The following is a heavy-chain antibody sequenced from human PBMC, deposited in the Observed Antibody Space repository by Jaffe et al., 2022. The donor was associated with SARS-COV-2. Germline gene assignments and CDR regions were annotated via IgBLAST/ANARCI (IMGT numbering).Heavy chain of an antibody. V-gene: IGHV3-15*01. CDR2: VKSKADGGTP. CDR1: GFTFINAW. Sequence: EVQLVESGGGLVKPGGSLRLSCAASGFTFINAWMSWVRQAPGKGLEWVGRVKSKADGGTPDYAAPVKGRFTISRDDSKNTLYLQMNSLETEDTAVYYCTTDRGGDSYDSTTYYYFDYWGQGTPVTVSS. CDR3: TTDRGGDSYDSTTYYYFDY. J-gene: IGHJ4*02. D-gene: IGHD3-22*01.